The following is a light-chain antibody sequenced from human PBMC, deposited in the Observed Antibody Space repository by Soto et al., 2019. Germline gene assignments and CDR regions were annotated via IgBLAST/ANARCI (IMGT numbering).Light chain of an antibody. Sequence: QSALTQPPSASGSPGQSVAISCTGTSSDVGGYNYVSWYQQHPGKAPKLMIYEVNNRPSGVPDRFSGSKSGNTASLTVSCLQAEDEADYYCISYAGSSNVFGTGTKLTVL. CDR2: EVN. V-gene: IGLV2-8*01. J-gene: IGLJ1*01. CDR1: SSDVGGYNY. CDR3: ISYAGSSNV.